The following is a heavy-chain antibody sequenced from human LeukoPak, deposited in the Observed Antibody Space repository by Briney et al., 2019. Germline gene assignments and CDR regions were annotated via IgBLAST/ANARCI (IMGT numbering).Heavy chain of an antibody. CDR3: ARLYSGSYHTDY. CDR1: GFTFSTYA. CDR2: ISSNGGRT. V-gene: IGHV3-64*01. J-gene: IGHJ4*02. Sequence: GGSLRLSCAASGFTFSTYAMHWVRQAPGKGLEYVSAISSNGGRTYYANSAKGRFTISRDNSKNTLYLQMGSLRPEDMALYYCARLYSGSYHTDYWGQGTLVTVSS. D-gene: IGHD1-26*01.